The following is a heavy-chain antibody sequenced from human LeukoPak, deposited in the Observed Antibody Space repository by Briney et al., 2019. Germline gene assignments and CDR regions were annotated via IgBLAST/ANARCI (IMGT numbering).Heavy chain of an antibody. CDR1: GYTFTGYY. V-gene: IGHV1-2*02. CDR2: INPNSGGT. J-gene: IGHJ4*02. D-gene: IGHD2-2*01. Sequence: ASVKVSCKASGYTFTGYYMHWVRQAPGQGLEWMGWINPNSGGTNYAQKFRGRVTMTRDTSISTAYMELSRLRSDDTAVYYCAREGYCISTTCSSFDYWGQGTLVTVSS. CDR3: AREGYCISTTCSSFDY.